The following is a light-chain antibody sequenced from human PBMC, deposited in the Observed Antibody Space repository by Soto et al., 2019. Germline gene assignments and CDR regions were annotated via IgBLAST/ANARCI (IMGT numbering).Light chain of an antibody. CDR2: EVS. CDR3: SSYTTSRTLLYV. V-gene: IGLV2-14*01. Sequence: QSALTQPASVSGSPGQSVTISCTGTSSDVGGYQYVSWYQQHPGKAPKLMIYEVSNQPSGVSNRFSGSKSGNTASLTISGLQAEDEADYYCSSYTTSRTLLYVFGTGTKLTVL. CDR1: SSDVGGYQY. J-gene: IGLJ1*01.